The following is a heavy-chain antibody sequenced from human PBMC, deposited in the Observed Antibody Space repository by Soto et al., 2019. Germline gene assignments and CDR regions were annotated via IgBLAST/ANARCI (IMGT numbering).Heavy chain of an antibody. D-gene: IGHD1-20*01. CDR1: GGSISSSNW. V-gene: IGHV4-4*02. CDR2: IYHSGST. CDR3: ARDRYNWNYDYYYGMDV. Sequence: QVQLQESGPGLMKPSGTLSLTCAVSGGSISSSNWSSWVRQPPGKGLEWIGEIYHSGSTNYNPSLKSRVTISVDKSKNQFSLKLSSVTAADTAVYYCARDRYNWNYDYYYGMDVWGQGTTVTVSS. J-gene: IGHJ6*02.